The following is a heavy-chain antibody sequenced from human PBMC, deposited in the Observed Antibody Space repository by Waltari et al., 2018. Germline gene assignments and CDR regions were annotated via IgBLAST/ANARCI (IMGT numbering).Heavy chain of an antibody. CDR1: EGTFDSYG. CDR2: IIPVLGTV. D-gene: IGHD6-19*01. V-gene: IGHV1-69*01. J-gene: IGHJ5*02. CDR3: AREGSGWYWFDP. Sequence: QVQLLQSGAEVKKHGSSVKVSCKASEGTFDSYGISWVRQAPGQGLEWMGDIIPVLGTVNYAQKLQGRVTMSADESMTIVYMELNSLRSEDTAFYYCAREGSGWYWFDPWGQGTLVTVSS.